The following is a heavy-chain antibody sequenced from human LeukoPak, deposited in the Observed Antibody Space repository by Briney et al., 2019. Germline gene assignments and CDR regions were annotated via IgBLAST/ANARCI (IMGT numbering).Heavy chain of an antibody. Sequence: PSETLSLTCTVSGGSISSYYWSWIRQPPGKGLEWIGYIYYSGSTNYNPSLKSRVTISVDTSKNQFSLKLSSVTAADTAVYHCARLGDSSGFYAFDIWGQGTMVTVSS. CDR3: ARLGDSSGFYAFDI. CDR1: GGSISSYY. V-gene: IGHV4-59*08. J-gene: IGHJ3*02. CDR2: IYYSGST. D-gene: IGHD3-22*01.